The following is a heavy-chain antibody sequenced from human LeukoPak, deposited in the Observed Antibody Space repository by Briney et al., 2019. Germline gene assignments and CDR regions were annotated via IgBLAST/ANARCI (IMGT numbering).Heavy chain of an antibody. V-gene: IGHV3-7*01. CDR1: GFTFSSNW. J-gene: IGHJ4*02. CDR2: IKQDGSEK. Sequence: GGSLRLSRAASGFTFSSNWMTWVRQAPGKGLEWVANIKQDGSEKYYVDSVKGRFTISRDNAKKSLYLQMNSLRAEDTAMYYCARDEYLWSGYYPNQAFDYWGQGTLVTVSS. CDR3: ARDEYLWSGYYPNQAFDY. D-gene: IGHD3-3*01.